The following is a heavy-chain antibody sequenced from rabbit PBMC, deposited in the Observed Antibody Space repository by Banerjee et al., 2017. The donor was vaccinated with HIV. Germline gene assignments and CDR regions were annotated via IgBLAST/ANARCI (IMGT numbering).Heavy chain of an antibody. V-gene: IGHV1S47*01. Sequence: QEQLVESGGGLVQPGGSLKLSCKASGFDFSSYGVSWVRQAPGKGLEWIGYIDPIFHITAYASWVNGRFTISSHNAQNTLYLQLNSLTAADTATYFCVREVAAKFSLWGPGTLVTV. D-gene: IGHD4-1*01. J-gene: IGHJ4*01. CDR2: IDPIFHIT. CDR1: GFDFSSYG. CDR3: VREVAAKFSL.